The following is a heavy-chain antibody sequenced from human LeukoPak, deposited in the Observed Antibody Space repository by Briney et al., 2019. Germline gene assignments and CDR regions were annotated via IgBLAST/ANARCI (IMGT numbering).Heavy chain of an antibody. J-gene: IGHJ4*02. CDR3: AREGCVGAADY. CDR1: EFILRGLW. Sequence: GRSLRPSCAASEFILRGLWMNWVRPAPGKGLGWVANIKQAGSEKQTVASVRGRFTISRDNAKHALYLQMNSVRGEDTAVYCCAREGCVGAADYWGQGSLVSVSS. V-gene: IGHV3-7*01. D-gene: IGHD6-13*01. CDR2: IKQAGSEK.